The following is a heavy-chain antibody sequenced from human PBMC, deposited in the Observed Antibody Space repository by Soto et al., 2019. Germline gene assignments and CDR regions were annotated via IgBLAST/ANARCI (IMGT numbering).Heavy chain of an antibody. CDR1: GFTFSSFW. J-gene: IGHJ4*02. Sequence: PGGSLRLSCAASGFTFSSFWMSWVRQAPGKGLEWVANIKPGGSEKYYVDSVKGRFTISRDDAKNSLFLQMNSLRAEDTAVYYCARNTWVVAGTDYWGQGTLVTVSS. CDR2: IKPGGSEK. D-gene: IGHD6-19*01. CDR3: ARNTWVVAGTDY. V-gene: IGHV3-7*01.